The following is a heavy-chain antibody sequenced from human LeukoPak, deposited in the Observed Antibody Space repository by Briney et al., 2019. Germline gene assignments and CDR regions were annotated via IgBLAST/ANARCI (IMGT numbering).Heavy chain of an antibody. Sequence: PSETLSFTCTVSGGSIRNYYWGCIRQPPGKGPEWIGYISHSGSTNYNPSLKSRVTISVDTSKNQFSVKLSSVTAADTAVYYCARDREITKPYYYGMDAWGQGTTVTVPS. D-gene: IGHD3-3*01. CDR1: GGSIRNYY. CDR2: ISHSGST. V-gene: IGHV4-59*01. CDR3: ARDREITKPYYYGMDA. J-gene: IGHJ6*02.